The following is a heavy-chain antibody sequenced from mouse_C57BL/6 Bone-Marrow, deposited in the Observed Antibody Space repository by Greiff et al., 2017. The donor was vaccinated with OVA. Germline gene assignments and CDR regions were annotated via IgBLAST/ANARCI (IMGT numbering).Heavy chain of an antibody. CDR2: IDPKYVET. J-gene: IGHJ4*01. CDR1: GFNINAYS. CDR3: YRERDY. V-gene: IGHV14-2*01. Sequence: VPLLESGAELVKPGASVPLSCPASGFNINAYSMHWVQQRTDQGLEWLGRIDPKYVETNYAPKFPGKSTITANTASNTAYLQLSSLTSEDTAVYYCYRERDYWGQGTSVTVSS.